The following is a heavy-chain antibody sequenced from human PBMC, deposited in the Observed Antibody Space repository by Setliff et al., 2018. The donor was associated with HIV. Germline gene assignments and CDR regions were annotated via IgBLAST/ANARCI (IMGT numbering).Heavy chain of an antibody. V-gene: IGHV1-2*02. D-gene: IGHD5-12*01. CDR2: INPNSGAT. Sequence: GASVKVSCKTSGYTFSGYYLHWVRRAPGRGLEWMGWINPNSGATNYARNFQGRVTMTRNNSINTAYMELSNLRSQDTAIYYCARGWFSGYDYEFWGQGTLVTVSS. CDR3: ARGWFSGYDYEF. J-gene: IGHJ4*02. CDR1: GYTFSGYY.